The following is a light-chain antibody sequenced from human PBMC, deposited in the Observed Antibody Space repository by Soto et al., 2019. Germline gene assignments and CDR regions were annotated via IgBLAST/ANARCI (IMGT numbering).Light chain of an antibody. Sequence: EFVWTQSPCTLSLSPGERATLACGASQSVRSDYFAWYQQKPGQAPRVIIFGVSTRATGIPDRFSGSGSGTDFTLTISRLEPEDFALYYCQQYGNSPLTFGGGTKV. CDR2: GVS. CDR3: QQYGNSPLT. CDR1: QSVRSDY. V-gene: IGKV3-20*01. J-gene: IGKJ4*01.